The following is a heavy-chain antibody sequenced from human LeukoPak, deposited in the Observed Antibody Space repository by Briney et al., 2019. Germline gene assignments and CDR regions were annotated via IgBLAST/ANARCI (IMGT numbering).Heavy chain of an antibody. CDR2: IYPGDSDT. V-gene: IGHV5-51*01. CDR3: ARHSNPSIADSSYYYYGMDV. J-gene: IGHJ6*02. Sequence: GESLKISCKGSGYSFTNYWIGWVRQMPGKGLEWMGIIYPGDSDTRYSPSFQGQVTISADKSISTAYLQWSSLKASDTAMYYCARHSNPSIADSSYYYYGMDVWGQGTTVTVSS. D-gene: IGHD6-6*01. CDR1: GYSFTNYW.